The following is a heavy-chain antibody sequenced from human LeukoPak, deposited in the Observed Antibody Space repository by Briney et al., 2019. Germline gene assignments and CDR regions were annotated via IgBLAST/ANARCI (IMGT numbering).Heavy chain of an antibody. Sequence: PGGSLRLSCAASGFTFSSYSMNWVRQAPGKGLEWVSSISSSSSYIYYADSVKGRFTISGDNAKNSLYLQMNSLRAEDTAVYYCARDQGGRNAFDIWGQGTMVTVSS. CDR2: ISSSSSYI. D-gene: IGHD3-16*01. CDR1: GFTFSSYS. J-gene: IGHJ3*02. CDR3: ARDQGGRNAFDI. V-gene: IGHV3-21*01.